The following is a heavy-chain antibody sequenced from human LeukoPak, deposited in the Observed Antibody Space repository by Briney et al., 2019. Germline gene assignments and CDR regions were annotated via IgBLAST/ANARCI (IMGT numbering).Heavy chain of an antibody. Sequence: PGGSLRLSCAASGFTFSSYGMHWVRQAPGKGLEWEAFIRYDGSNKYYADSVKGRFTISRDNSKNTLYLQMNSLRAEDTAVYYCAKDLVVPAAMYKTYYYYYGMDVWGQGTTVTVSS. V-gene: IGHV3-30*02. CDR1: GFTFSSYG. J-gene: IGHJ6*02. D-gene: IGHD2-2*01. CDR2: IRYDGSNK. CDR3: AKDLVVPAAMYKTYYYYYGMDV.